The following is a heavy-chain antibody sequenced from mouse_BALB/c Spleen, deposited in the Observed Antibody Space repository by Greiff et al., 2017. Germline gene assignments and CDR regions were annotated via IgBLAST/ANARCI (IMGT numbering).Heavy chain of an antibody. D-gene: IGHD2-4*01. J-gene: IGHJ3*01. V-gene: IGHV3-2*02. CDR2: ISYSGST. Sequence: EVKLVESGPGLVKPSQSLSLTCTVTGYSITSDYAWNWIRQFPGNKLEWMGYISYSGSTSYNPSLKSRISITRDTSKNQFFLQLNSVTTEDTATYYCARAGTTTFDYDYDGFAYWGQGTLVTVSA. CDR3: ARAGTTTFDYDYDGFAY. CDR1: GYSITSDYA.